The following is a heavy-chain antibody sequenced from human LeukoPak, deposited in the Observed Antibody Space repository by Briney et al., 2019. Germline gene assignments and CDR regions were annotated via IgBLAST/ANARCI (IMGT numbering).Heavy chain of an antibody. CDR1: GGSISSYY. CDR2: IYHTGST. D-gene: IGHD4-17*01. Sequence: PSETLSLTCTVSGGSISSYYWSWIRQPSGKGLEWIGYIYHTGSTSYNPSLKGRVTISVDTSKNQFSLKLSSVTAADTAVYYCARGLNRNDYGDYGYWGQGTLVTVSS. CDR3: ARGLNRNDYGDYGY. V-gene: IGHV4-59*01. J-gene: IGHJ4*02.